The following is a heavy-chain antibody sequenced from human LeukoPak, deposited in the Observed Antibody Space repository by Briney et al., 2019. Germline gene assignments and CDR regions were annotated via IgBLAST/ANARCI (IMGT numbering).Heavy chain of an antibody. CDR3: TRVPYYELQGDAFDV. Sequence: SQTLSLTFAISGDSVSINSAAWNWLRQSPARGLEWLGRTYYRSKWYNDYGISVKSRITITPDTSKNQFSLHLSSVTPEDTAVYYCTRVPYYELQGDAFDVGGQGTMVTVS. CDR1: GDSVSINSAA. D-gene: IGHD3-3*01. J-gene: IGHJ3*01. CDR2: TYYRSKWYN. V-gene: IGHV6-1*01.